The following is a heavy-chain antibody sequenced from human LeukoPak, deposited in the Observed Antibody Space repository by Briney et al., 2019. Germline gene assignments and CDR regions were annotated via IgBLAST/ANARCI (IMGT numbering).Heavy chain of an antibody. CDR1: GGSFSGYF. CDR2: INHSGST. V-gene: IGHV4-34*01. Sequence: SETLSLTCAVHGGSFSGYFWSWIRQPPGKGLEWIGEINHSGSTNYNPSLKSRVTISVDTSKNQFSLKLSSVTAADTAVYYCARGYSGYDYPYYFDYWGQGTLVTVSS. J-gene: IGHJ4*02. D-gene: IGHD5-12*01. CDR3: ARGYSGYDYPYYFDY.